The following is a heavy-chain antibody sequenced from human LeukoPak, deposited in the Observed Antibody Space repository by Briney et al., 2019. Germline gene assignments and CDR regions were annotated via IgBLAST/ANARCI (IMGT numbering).Heavy chain of an antibody. V-gene: IGHV3-23*01. CDR2: ISGRGGST. CDR3: AKDRPYYYDSSGPKKGLVLDAFDM. J-gene: IGHJ3*02. Sequence: GGSLRLSCAASGFTYSSYAMSWVRQAPAKGLESVSAISGRGGSTYYADSVKGRFTISGDNSKNTLYLQMNSLRGEYTAVYYCAKDRPYYYDSSGPKKGLVLDAFDMWGEGTMVTVSS. CDR1: GFTYSSYA. D-gene: IGHD3-22*01.